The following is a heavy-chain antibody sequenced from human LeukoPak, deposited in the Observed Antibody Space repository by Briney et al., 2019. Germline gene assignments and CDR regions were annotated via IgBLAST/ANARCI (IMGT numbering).Heavy chain of an antibody. V-gene: IGHV1-46*01. D-gene: IGHD3-3*01. J-gene: IGHJ6*03. Sequence: ASVKVSCKASGYTFTSYYMHWVRQAPGQGLEWMGIINPSGGSTSYAQKFQGRVTMTRDTSTSTVYMELSSLRSEDTAVYYCARATTIFGVVSPAYYYYMDVWGKGTTVTVSS. CDR1: GYTFTSYY. CDR2: INPSGGST. CDR3: ARATTIFGVVSPAYYYYMDV.